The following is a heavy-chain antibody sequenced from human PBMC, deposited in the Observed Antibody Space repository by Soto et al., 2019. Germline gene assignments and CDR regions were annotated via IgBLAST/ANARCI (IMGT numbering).Heavy chain of an antibody. D-gene: IGHD4-17*01. CDR3: TRVGGYYGDYPNFDY. V-gene: IGHV4-59*01. CDR1: GSTISSFY. Sequence: SETLSLTCTVSGSTISSFYWAWIRQPPGKGLEWIGSVYYRGDTNYNPSLKSRVITSVDSSKRQVSLRLSSVTAADTAFYYCTRVGGYYGDYPNFDYWGQGALVTVSS. CDR2: VYYRGDT. J-gene: IGHJ4*02.